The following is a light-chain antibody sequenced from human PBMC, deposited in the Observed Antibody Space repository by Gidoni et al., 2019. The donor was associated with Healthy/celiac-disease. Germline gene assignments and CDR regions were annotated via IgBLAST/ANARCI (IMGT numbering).Light chain of an antibody. V-gene: IGKV1-39*01. CDR1: QSISSY. Sequence: DIQMTQSPSSLSASVGDRVTITCRASQSISSYLNWYQQKPGKAPKLLIYDASNLQSGVPSRFSGSGSGTDFTLTISSLQPEDFATYYCQQSYSTPNTFGQGTKLEIK. CDR3: QQSYSTPNT. J-gene: IGKJ2*01. CDR2: DAS.